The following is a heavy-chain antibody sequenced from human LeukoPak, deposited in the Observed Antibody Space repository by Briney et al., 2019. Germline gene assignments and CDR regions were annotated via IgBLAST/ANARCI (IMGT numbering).Heavy chain of an antibody. CDR2: IFPVDSDT. CDR1: GYSFSSYW. J-gene: IGHJ3*01. D-gene: IGHD1-26*01. CDR3: AKGERVGASDAFDV. Sequence: GESLKISCKGSGYSFSSYWIGWVRQTPGKGLEWVGNIFPVDSDTRYGPSFQGQVTMSVDKSTSIANLQWRSLKASDTAIYYCAKGERVGASDAFDVWGQGTIVTVSS. V-gene: IGHV5-51*01.